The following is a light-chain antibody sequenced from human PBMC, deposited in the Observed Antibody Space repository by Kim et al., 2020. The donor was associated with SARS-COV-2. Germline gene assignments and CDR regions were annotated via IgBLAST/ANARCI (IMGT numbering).Light chain of an antibody. V-gene: IGKV1-13*02. CDR3: QQFNSYLMYT. CDR1: QGISSA. Sequence: ASVGDRVTITCRASQGISSALAWYQQKPGKAHKLLIYDASSLESGVPSRFSGSGSGTDFTLTISSLQPEDFATYYCQQFNSYLMYTFGQGTKLEI. J-gene: IGKJ2*01. CDR2: DAS.